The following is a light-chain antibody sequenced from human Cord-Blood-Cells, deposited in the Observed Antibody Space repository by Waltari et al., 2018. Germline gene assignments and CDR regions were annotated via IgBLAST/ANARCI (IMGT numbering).Light chain of an antibody. V-gene: IGKV3-20*01. CDR1: QSVSSSY. CDR2: GAS. J-gene: IGKJ1*01. CDR3: QQYRSRPET. Sequence: EIVLTQSPGTLSLSPGERATLSCRASQSVSSSYLAWYEQKPGQAPRRLIYGASSRATGSPDRFSGSGSGTDFTLTISRLEPEDFAVYYCQQYRSRPETFGQGTKVEIK.